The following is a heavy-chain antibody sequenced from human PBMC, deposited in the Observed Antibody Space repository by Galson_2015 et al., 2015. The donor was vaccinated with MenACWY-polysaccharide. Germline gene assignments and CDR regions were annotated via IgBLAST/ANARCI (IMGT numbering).Heavy chain of an antibody. CDR2: IYHSGST. Sequence: LSLTCAVSGGSISSGGYSWSWIRQPPGKGLEWIGYIYHSGSTYYNPSLKSRVTISVDRSKNQFSLKLSSVTAADTAVYYCARAGSGYYYYYGMDVWGQGTTVTVSS. D-gene: IGHD1-1*01. CDR3: ARAGSGYYYYYGMDV. CDR1: GGSISSGGYS. J-gene: IGHJ6*02. V-gene: IGHV4-30-2*01.